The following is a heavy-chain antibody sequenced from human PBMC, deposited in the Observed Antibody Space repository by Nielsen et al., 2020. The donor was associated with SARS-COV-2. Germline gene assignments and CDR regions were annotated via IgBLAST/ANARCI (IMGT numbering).Heavy chain of an antibody. Sequence: SETLSLTCTVSGGSFSSYYWSWIRQPPGKGLEWIGFIYYTGSTDYNPSLKSRVTISQDTPKNQFSLKLSSVTAADTAVYYCARNAAVFLDWFDPWGQGTLVTVSS. CDR3: ARNAAVFLDWFDP. J-gene: IGHJ5*02. CDR2: IYYTGST. CDR1: GGSFSSYY. V-gene: IGHV4-59*12. D-gene: IGHD6-13*01.